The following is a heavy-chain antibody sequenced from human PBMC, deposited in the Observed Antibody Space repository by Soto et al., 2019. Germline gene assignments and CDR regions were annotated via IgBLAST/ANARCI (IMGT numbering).Heavy chain of an antibody. D-gene: IGHD3-3*01. CDR2: INHSGST. CDR1: GGSLSGYY. V-gene: IGHV4-34*01. Sequence: QVQLQQWGAGLLKPSETLSLTCAVYGGSLSGYYWSWIRQHPGKGLEWIGEINHSGSTNYSPSLKSRVNILVDTSKNQFSLQLSSVTAADTAMYYCARGDFAWEPSTDYWGQGTLVTVSS. J-gene: IGHJ4*02. CDR3: ARGDFAWEPSTDY.